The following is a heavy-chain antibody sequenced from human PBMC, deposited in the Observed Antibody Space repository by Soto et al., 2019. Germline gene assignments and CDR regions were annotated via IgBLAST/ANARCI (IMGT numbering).Heavy chain of an antibody. V-gene: IGHV1-69*02. Sequence: GASVKVSCKASGGTFSSYTISWVRQAPGQGLEWTGRIIPILGIANYAQKFQGRVTITADKSTSTAYMELSSLRSEDTAVYYCARFLEWLSAFDIWGQGTMVTVSS. D-gene: IGHD3-3*01. CDR2: IIPILGIA. CDR1: GGTFSSYT. CDR3: ARFLEWLSAFDI. J-gene: IGHJ3*02.